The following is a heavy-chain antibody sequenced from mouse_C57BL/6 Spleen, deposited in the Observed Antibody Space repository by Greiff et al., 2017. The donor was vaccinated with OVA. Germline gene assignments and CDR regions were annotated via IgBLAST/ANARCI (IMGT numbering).Heavy chain of an antibody. Sequence: EVKLMESGGGLVQPGGSMKLSCVASGFTFSNYWMNWVRQSPEKGLEWVAQIRLKSDNYATHYAESVKGRFTISRDDSKSSVYLQMNNLRAEDTGIYYCTEGYDAMDYWGQGTSVTVSS. J-gene: IGHJ4*01. CDR2: IRLKSDNYAT. CDR3: TEGYDAMDY. CDR1: GFTFSNYW. V-gene: IGHV6-3*01.